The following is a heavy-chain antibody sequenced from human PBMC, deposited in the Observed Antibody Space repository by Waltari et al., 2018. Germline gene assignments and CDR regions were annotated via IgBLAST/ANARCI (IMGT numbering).Heavy chain of an antibody. CDR2: IWYDGSNK. Sequence: QVQLVESGGGVVQPGRSLRLSCAASGFTFSSYGMHWVRQAPGKGLEWVAVIWYDGSNKYYADSVKGRFTISRDNSKNTLYLQMNSLRAEDTAVYYCAILSAITMVRGVIFDYWGQGTLVTVSS. CDR3: AILSAITMVRGVIFDY. J-gene: IGHJ4*02. V-gene: IGHV3-33*01. CDR1: GFTFSSYG. D-gene: IGHD3-10*01.